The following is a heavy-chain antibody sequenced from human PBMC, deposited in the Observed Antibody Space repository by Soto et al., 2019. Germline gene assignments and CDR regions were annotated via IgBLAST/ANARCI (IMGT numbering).Heavy chain of an antibody. CDR2: INAGNGNT. CDR1: GYTFTSYA. CDR3: ARGRVVGATYNWFGP. V-gene: IGHV1-3*01. Sequence: ASGKVSCKASGYTFTSYAMHWVRQAPGQRLEWIGWINAGNGNTKYSQKFQGRVTITRDTSASTAYMELSSLRSEDTAVYYCARGRVVGATYNWFGPWGQGTLVTVSS. J-gene: IGHJ5*02. D-gene: IGHD1-26*01.